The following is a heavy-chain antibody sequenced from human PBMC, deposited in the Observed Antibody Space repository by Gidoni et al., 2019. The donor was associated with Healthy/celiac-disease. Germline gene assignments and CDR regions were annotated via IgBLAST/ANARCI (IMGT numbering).Heavy chain of an antibody. CDR3: ARGAGTEAFDI. CDR2: INHSGST. Sequence: QVQLQQWGAGLLKPSETLSLTCAVYGGSFSGYYWSWIRQPPGKGLEWIGEINHSGSTNYNPSLKSRVTISVDTSKNQFSLKLSSVTAADTAVYYCARGAGTEAFDIWGQGTMVTVSS. D-gene: IGHD6-19*01. J-gene: IGHJ3*02. V-gene: IGHV4-34*01. CDR1: GGSFSGYY.